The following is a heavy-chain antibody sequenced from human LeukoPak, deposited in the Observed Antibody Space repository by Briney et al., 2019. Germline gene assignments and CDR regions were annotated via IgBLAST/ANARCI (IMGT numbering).Heavy chain of an antibody. J-gene: IGHJ4*02. V-gene: IGHV1-69*05. Sequence: SVKVSCKASVGTFSSYAISWVRQAPGQGLEWMGRIIPIFGTANYAQKFQGRVRITTDESTSTAYMELSSLRSEDTDVYYCARAYYDSSGYYYFDYWGQGTLVTVSS. CDR3: ARAYYDSSGYYYFDY. CDR2: IIPIFGTA. CDR1: VGTFSSYA. D-gene: IGHD3-22*01.